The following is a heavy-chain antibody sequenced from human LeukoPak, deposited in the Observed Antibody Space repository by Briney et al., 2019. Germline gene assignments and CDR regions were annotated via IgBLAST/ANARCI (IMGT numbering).Heavy chain of an antibody. CDR2: INPNSGGT. J-gene: IGHJ4*02. CDR3: ARGTGYSSSWYAQTGPPNDY. V-gene: IGHV1-2*06. D-gene: IGHD6-13*01. CDR1: GYTFTGYY. Sequence: ASVKVSCKASGYTFTGYYMHWVRQAPGQGLEWMGRINPNSGGTNYAQKFQGRVTMTRDTSISTAYMELSRLRSDDTAVYYCARGTGYSSSWYAQTGPPNDYWGQGTLVTVSS.